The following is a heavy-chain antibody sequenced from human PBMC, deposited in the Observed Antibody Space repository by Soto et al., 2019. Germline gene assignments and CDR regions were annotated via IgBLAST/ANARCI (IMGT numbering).Heavy chain of an antibody. CDR1: GYSFTNSW. V-gene: IGHV5-10-1*01. D-gene: IGHD3-22*01. J-gene: IGHJ4*02. CDR3: TRQSETYYDSGPNFQYYFDS. Sequence: PGESLKISCKGSGYSFTNSWINWVRQMPGKGLEWMGRIDPRDSYANYSPSFQGHVTISADKSISTAYLQWSSLKASDTAMYYCTRQSETYYDSGPNFQYYFDSWGQGTLVTVSS. CDR2: IDPRDSYA.